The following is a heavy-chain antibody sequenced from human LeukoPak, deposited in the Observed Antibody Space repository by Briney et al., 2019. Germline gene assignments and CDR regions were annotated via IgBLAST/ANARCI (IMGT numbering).Heavy chain of an antibody. D-gene: IGHD1-26*01. CDR2: IGSSSSTI. CDR1: GFTFSSYS. Sequence: PGGSLRLSCAASGFTFSSYSMNWVRQAPGKGLEWVSYIGSSSSTIYYADSVKGRFTISRDNAKNSLYLQMNSLRAEDTAVYYCARGVGYFDYWGQGTLVTVSS. CDR3: ARGVGYFDY. V-gene: IGHV3-48*01. J-gene: IGHJ4*02.